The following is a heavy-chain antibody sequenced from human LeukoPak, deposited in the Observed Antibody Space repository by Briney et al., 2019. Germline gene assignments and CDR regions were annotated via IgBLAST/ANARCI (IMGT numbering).Heavy chain of an antibody. CDR1: GYTFTGYY. D-gene: IGHD3-9*01. V-gene: IGHV1-2*02. Sequence: ASVKVSCKASGYTFTGYYMHWVRQAPGQGLEWMGWINPSSGGTNYAQKFQGRVTMTRDTSISTAYMELSRLRSDDTAVYYCAGAVLRYFDWFPGWFDPWGQGTLVTVSS. J-gene: IGHJ5*02. CDR2: INPSSGGT. CDR3: AGAVLRYFDWFPGWFDP.